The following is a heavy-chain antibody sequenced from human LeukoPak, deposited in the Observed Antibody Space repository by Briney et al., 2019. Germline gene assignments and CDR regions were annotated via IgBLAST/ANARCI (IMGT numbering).Heavy chain of an antibody. CDR1: GGSISSYY. CDR3: ASFRCLEWLRTLDP. CDR2: IYYSGST. J-gene: IGHJ5*02. Sequence: SETLSLTCTVSGGSISSYYWSWIRQPPGKGLEWIGYIYYSGSTNYNPSLKSRVTISVDTSKNQFSLKLSSLTAADTAVYYCASFRCLEWLRTLDPWGQGTLVTVSS. D-gene: IGHD3-3*01. V-gene: IGHV4-59*08.